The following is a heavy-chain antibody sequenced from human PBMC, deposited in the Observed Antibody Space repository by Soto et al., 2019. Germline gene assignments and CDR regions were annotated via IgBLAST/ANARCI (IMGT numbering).Heavy chain of an antibody. V-gene: IGHV3-23*01. Sequence: PGGSLRLSCAASGFIFSSFAMSWVRRAPGKGLEWVSTISNNGGSTYSADSVKGRFTISRDNSKNTLYLQMNSLRAEDTAVYYCAKDPDISGWYQTDLDYWGQGTLVTVSS. D-gene: IGHD6-19*01. CDR1: GFIFSSFA. CDR3: AKDPDISGWYQTDLDY. J-gene: IGHJ4*02. CDR2: ISNNGGST.